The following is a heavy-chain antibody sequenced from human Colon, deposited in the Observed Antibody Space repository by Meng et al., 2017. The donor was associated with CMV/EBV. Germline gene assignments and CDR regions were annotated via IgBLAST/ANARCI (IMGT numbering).Heavy chain of an antibody. CDR1: GYTFTTYG. J-gene: IGHJ3*01. CDR2: ISPYNGNT. Sequence: ASVKVSCKASGYTFTTYGITWVRQAPGQGLEWMGLISPYNGNTKSAQRVQDRVTMTTDTSTSTAYMELRSLRSEDTAVYYCARSIVGAIFDAFDFWGQGTMVTVSS. CDR3: ARSIVGAIFDAFDF. D-gene: IGHD1-26*01. V-gene: IGHV1-18*01.